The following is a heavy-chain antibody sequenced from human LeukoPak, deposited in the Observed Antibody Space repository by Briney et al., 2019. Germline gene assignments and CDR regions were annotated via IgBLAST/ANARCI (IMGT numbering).Heavy chain of an antibody. J-gene: IGHJ5*02. Sequence: GGSLRLSCTASGFTFSSHAMSWVRQAPGKGLEWVSGISGSGGSTYYADSVKGRFTISRDNSKNTLYLQMISLRAEDTAVYYCAKARRIQLWLSWGQGTLVTVSS. D-gene: IGHD5-18*01. CDR3: AKARRIQLWLS. CDR2: ISGSGGST. V-gene: IGHV3-23*01. CDR1: GFTFSSHA.